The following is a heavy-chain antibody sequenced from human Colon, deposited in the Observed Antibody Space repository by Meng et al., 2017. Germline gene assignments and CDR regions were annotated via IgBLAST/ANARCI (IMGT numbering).Heavy chain of an antibody. CDR3: ARGATPENFDY. Sequence: GERGECGEDVVQPGRFLRLSCVASGFSFSTYGMHWVRQAPGKGLEWVAIIWFDGSNKYYGDSVKGRFTISRDNSKNTLYLQMNSLRVEDTAVYYCARGATPENFDYWGQGTLVTVSS. CDR1: GFSFSTYG. V-gene: IGHV3-33*01. J-gene: IGHJ4*02. CDR2: IWFDGSNK.